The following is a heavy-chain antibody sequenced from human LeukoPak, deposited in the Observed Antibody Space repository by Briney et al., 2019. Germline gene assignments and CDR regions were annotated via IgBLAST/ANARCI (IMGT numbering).Heavy chain of an antibody. V-gene: IGHV1-69*04. CDR3: ARDLFRNIVVVAAAARNYYCGMDV. CDR1: GGTFSSYA. D-gene: IGHD2-2*01. J-gene: IGHJ6*02. Sequence: SVKVSCKASGGTFSSYAISWVRQAPGQGLEWMGRIIPIFGIANYAQKFQGRVTITADKSTNTAYMELSSLRSEDRAVYYCARDLFRNIVVVAAAARNYYCGMDVWGQGTTVTVSS. CDR2: IIPIFGIA.